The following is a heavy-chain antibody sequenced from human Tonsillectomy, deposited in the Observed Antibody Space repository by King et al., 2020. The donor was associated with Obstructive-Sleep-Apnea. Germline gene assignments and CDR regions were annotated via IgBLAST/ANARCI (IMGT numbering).Heavy chain of an antibody. Sequence: VQLVESGAEVRKPGSSVTVSCKASGGTFSNYAISWVRQAPGQGLEWMGGIMPIPEVVKLAQKFQDRVTITADRSTSTAYMELDSLTQDDTAVYYCAGTPPPVPVPDSSLWEHFFCYALDVWGQGTTVTVSS. CDR3: AGTPPPVPVPDSSLWEHFFCYALDV. V-gene: IGHV1-69*09. D-gene: IGHD1-26*01. CDR1: GGTFSNYA. J-gene: IGHJ6*02. CDR2: IMPIPEVV.